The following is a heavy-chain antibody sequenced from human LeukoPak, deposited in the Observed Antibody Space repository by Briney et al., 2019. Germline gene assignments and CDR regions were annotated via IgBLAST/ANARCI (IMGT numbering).Heavy chain of an antibody. CDR1: GFTFNSYG. CDR3: AREDCSSTSCLTRNWFDP. V-gene: IGHV3-33*01. J-gene: IGHJ5*02. Sequence: GGSLRLSCAASGFTFNSYGMHWVRQAPGKGLEWVAVIWYDGSDKYYADSVKGRFTISRDNSKNTLYLQMNSLRAEDTAVYYCAREDCSSTSCLTRNWFDPWGQGTLVTVSS. CDR2: IWYDGSDK. D-gene: IGHD2-2*01.